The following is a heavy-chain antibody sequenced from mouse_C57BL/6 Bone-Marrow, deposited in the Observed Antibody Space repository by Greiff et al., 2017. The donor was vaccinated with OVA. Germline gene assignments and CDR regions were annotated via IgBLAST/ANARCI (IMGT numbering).Heavy chain of an antibody. V-gene: IGHV1-69*01. J-gene: IGHJ2*01. D-gene: IGHD2-10*02. Sequence: QVQLQQPGAELVMPGASVKLSCKASGYTFTSYWMHWVKQRPGQGLEWIGEIDPSDSYTNYNQKFKGKSTLTVDKSSSTAYMQLSSLTSEDAAVYYCARKYDPVHFDYWGQGTTLTVSS. CDR1: GYTFTSYW. CDR2: IDPSDSYT. CDR3: ARKYDPVHFDY.